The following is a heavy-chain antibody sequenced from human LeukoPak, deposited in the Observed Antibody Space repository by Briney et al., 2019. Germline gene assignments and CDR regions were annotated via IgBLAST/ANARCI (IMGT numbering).Heavy chain of an antibody. CDR2: IWYDGSNK. CDR1: GFTFSSYG. CDR3: AGGTIAAAGTSDY. Sequence: GGSLRLSCAASGFTFSSYGMHWVRQAPGKGLEWVAVIWYDGSNKYYADSVKGRFTISRDNAKNSLYLQMNSLRAEDTAVYYGAGGTIAAAGTSDYWGQGTLVTVSS. D-gene: IGHD6-13*01. J-gene: IGHJ4*02. V-gene: IGHV3-33*01.